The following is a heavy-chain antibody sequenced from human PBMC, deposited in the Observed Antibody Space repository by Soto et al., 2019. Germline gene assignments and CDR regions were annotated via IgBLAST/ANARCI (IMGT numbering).Heavy chain of an antibody. Sequence: SETLSLTCAVYGGSFSGYYWSWIRQPPGKGLEWIGYIYNSGSINYNPSLKSRVTISLDTSKNQFSLKLSSVTAADTAVYYCARLLFGAANWFDPWGQGTLVTVSS. V-gene: IGHV4-59*01. J-gene: IGHJ5*02. CDR3: ARLLFGAANWFDP. D-gene: IGHD3-10*01. CDR1: GGSFSGYY. CDR2: IYNSGSI.